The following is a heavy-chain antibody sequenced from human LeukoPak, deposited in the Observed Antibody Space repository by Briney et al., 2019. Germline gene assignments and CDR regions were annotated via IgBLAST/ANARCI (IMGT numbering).Heavy chain of an antibody. CDR2: IYYSGST. CDR1: GGSISSSSYY. D-gene: IGHD1-1*01. V-gene: IGHV4-39*07. CDR3: ARAPGNDYYPYYYMDV. Sequence: SETLSLTCTVSGGSISSSSYYWGWIRQPPGKGLEWIGSIYYSGSTYYNPSLKSRVTISVDTSKNQFSLKVSSVTAADTAVYYCARAPGNDYYPYYYMDVWGKGTTVTVSS. J-gene: IGHJ6*03.